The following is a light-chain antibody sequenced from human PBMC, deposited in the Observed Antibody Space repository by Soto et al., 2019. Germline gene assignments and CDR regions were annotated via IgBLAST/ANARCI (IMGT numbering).Light chain of an antibody. V-gene: IGKV1-39*01. CDR2: GES. CDR3: QQSYSTPYT. Sequence: DIQMTPSPSSLSASVGDRVTITCRASQTITTYLNWYQQKPGKAPKLLIYGESSLQSGVPSRFSGSGSGTDFTLTVSSLQPEDFATYYCQQSYSTPYTFGQGTKLEIK. J-gene: IGKJ2*01. CDR1: QTITTY.